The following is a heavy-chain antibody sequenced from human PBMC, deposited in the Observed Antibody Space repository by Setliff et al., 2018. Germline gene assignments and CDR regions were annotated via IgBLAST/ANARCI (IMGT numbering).Heavy chain of an antibody. CDR1: GGMSGTYS. CDR3: ARDGAYCSGGSCYSFDY. D-gene: IGHD2-15*01. Sequence: SVKVSCKASGGMSGTYSISWVRQAPGQGIEWIGAIIPIFGTPNYAQNFQDRVTITADISTTTVFMEMSSLRSDDTAVYYCARDGAYCSGGSCYSFDYWGPGTPVTVSS. V-gene: IGHV1-69*06. CDR2: IIPIFGTP. J-gene: IGHJ4*02.